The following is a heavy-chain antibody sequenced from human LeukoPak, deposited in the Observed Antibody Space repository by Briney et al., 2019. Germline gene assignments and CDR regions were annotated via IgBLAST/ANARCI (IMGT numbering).Heavy chain of an antibody. J-gene: IGHJ4*02. CDR3: ARNALITMVRGAYDY. CDR2: INPSGGST. D-gene: IGHD3-10*01. Sequence: GASVKVSCKASGYTCTSYYMHWVRQAPGQGLEWMGIINPSGGSTSYAQKFQGRVTMTRDMSTSTVYMELSSLRSEDTAVYYCARNALITMVRGAYDYWGQGTLVTVSS. CDR1: GYTCTSYY. V-gene: IGHV1-46*01.